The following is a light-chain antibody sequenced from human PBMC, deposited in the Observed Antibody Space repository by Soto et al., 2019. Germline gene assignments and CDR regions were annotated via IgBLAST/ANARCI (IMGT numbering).Light chain of an antibody. CDR3: QHYKAFPWT. Sequence: DIQMTQSPSTLSASVGDRVTITCRASQSISTWLAWYQQKPGKAPKVLIYKASNLERTVPSRFSGSGSERDFNLSINSLQPEDFATYYCQHYKAFPWTFGQGTKVEIK. CDR2: KAS. V-gene: IGKV1-5*03. J-gene: IGKJ1*01. CDR1: QSISTW.